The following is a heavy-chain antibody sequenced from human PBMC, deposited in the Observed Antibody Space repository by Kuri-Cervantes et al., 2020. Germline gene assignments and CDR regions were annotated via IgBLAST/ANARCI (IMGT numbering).Heavy chain of an antibody. D-gene: IGHD6-19*01. CDR1: QFTFSSYW. CDR3: ARDPYNSGWYPYYHYGMDV. CDR2: IKQDGSEK. J-gene: IGHJ6*02. Sequence: AETLSLTCAAAQFTFSSYWMSWVRQAPGKGLEWVANIKQDGSEKYYVDSVKGRFTISRDDAKNSLYLKMNSLRAEDTAVYYCARDPYNSGWYPYYHYGMDVYGHGPAVTVSS. V-gene: IGHV3-7*01.